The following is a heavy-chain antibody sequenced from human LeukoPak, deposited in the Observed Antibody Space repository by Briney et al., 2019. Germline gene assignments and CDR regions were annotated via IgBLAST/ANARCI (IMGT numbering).Heavy chain of an antibody. CDR2: ISSSSGYI. V-gene: IGHV3-21*01. CDR1: GFTFSSYS. D-gene: IGHD6-19*01. Sequence: GGSLRLPCAASGFTFSSYSMNWVRQAPGKGLEWVSSISSSSGYIYYADSVKGRFTISRDNAKNSLYLQMNSLRAEDTAVYYCARNIGGWYFDIWGQGTMVTVSS. J-gene: IGHJ3*02. CDR3: ARNIGGWYFDI.